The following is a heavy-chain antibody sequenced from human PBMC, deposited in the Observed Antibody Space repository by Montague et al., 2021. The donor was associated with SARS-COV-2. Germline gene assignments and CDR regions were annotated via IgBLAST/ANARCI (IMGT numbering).Heavy chain of an antibody. CDR1: GFSLSTSGMC. J-gene: IGHJ5*02. V-gene: IGHV2-70*11. D-gene: IGHD6-13*01. CDR3: ARILVAAAGSPFDP. Sequence: PALVKPTQTLTLTCTFSGFSLSTSGMCVSWIRQPPGKALEWLARIDWDGDKYYSTSLKTRLTISKDTPKNQVVLTMTNMDPVDTATYYCARILVAAAGSPFDPWGQGTLVTVSS. CDR2: IDWDGDK.